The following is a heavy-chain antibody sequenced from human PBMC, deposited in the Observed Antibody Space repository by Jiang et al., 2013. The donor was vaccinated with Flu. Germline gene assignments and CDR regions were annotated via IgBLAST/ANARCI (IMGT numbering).Heavy chain of an antibody. CDR2: IVVGSGNT. V-gene: IGHV1-58*02. J-gene: IGHJ6*04. D-gene: IGHD3-22*01. CDR3: AAGYYDSSGYYYGNYYYGMDV. Sequence: GAEVKKPGTSVKVSCKASGFTFTSSAMQWVRQARGQRLEWIGWIVVGSGNTNYAQKFQERVTITRDMSTSTAYMELSSLRSEDTAVYYCAAGYYDSSGYYYGNYYYGMDVWGKGTTVTVS. CDR1: GFTFTSSA.